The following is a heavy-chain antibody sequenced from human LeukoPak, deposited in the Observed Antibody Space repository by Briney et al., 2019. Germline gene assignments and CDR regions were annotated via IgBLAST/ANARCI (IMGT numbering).Heavy chain of an antibody. J-gene: IGHJ4*02. D-gene: IGHD3-22*01. Sequence: ASVKVSCKASGYTFTGYYMHWVRQAPGQGLEWMGWINPNSGGTNYAQKFQGRVTMTRDTSISTAYMELSRLRSDDTAVYYCARGLRDSSGYYYFDYWGQGTLVTVSS. CDR1: GYTFTGYY. CDR3: ARGLRDSSGYYYFDY. CDR2: INPNSGGT. V-gene: IGHV1-2*02.